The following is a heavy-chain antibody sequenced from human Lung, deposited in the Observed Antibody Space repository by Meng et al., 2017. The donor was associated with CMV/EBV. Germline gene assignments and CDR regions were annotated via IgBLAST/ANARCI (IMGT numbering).Heavy chain of an antibody. J-gene: IGHJ4*02. CDR2: IIPTFGTA. CDR1: AGDFYNFG. CDR3: ATPCRPGYGDPGFAC. D-gene: IGHD4-17*01. V-gene: IGHV1-69*13. Sequence: SVKVSSNASAGDFYNFGISWIRQAPGQGLQWMGRIIPTFGTAHYARGFQGKITISADGPTTTAFMEISGLTSDDTAVYYCATPCRPGYGDPGFACWGKGNXVTVSS.